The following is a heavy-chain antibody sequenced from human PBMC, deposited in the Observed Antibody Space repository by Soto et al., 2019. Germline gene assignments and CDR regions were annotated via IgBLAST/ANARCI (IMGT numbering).Heavy chain of an antibody. Sequence: WASVKVSCKASGGTFSSYAISWVRQAPGQGLEWMGGIIPIFGTANYAQKFQGRVTITADESTSTAYMELSSLRSEDTAVYYCAREILGSTVFDYWGQGTLVTVSS. V-gene: IGHV1-69*13. CDR3: AREILGSTVFDY. CDR1: GGTFSSYA. D-gene: IGHD4-17*01. J-gene: IGHJ4*02. CDR2: IIPIFGTA.